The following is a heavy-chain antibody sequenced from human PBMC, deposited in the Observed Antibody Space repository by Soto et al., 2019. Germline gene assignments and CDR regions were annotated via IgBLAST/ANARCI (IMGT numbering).Heavy chain of an antibody. V-gene: IGHV1-8*01. Sequence: ASVKVSCKASGYTFTSYDINWVRQATGQGLEWMGWMNPNSGNTGYAQKFQGRVTMTRNTSISTAYMELSSLRSEDTAVYYCARTEGEQLVPGGWFDPWGQGTLVTVSS. J-gene: IGHJ5*02. D-gene: IGHD6-6*01. CDR1: GYTFTSYD. CDR3: ARTEGEQLVPGGWFDP. CDR2: MNPNSGNT.